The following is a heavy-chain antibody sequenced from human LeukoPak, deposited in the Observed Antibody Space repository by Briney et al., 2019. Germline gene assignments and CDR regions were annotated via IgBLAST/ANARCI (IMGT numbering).Heavy chain of an antibody. CDR3: ARGRLYGTDV. J-gene: IGHJ6*02. V-gene: IGHV3-23*01. Sequence: PGGSLRLSCAASGFTFSSYAMSWVRQAPGKGLEWVSGISGSTSTTYYADSVKGRFSISRDNSKNTVYLQVHSLRAEDTAVYFCARGRLYGTDVWGQGTTVIVSS. D-gene: IGHD2-2*02. CDR1: GFTFSSYA. CDR2: ISGSTSTT.